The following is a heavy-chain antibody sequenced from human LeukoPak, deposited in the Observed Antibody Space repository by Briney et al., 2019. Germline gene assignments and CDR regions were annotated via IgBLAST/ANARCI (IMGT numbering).Heavy chain of an antibody. D-gene: IGHD3-10*01. CDR3: ARPMVRGVSNNWFDP. CDR2: INPNSGGT. V-gene: IGHV1-2*02. J-gene: IGHJ5*02. CDR1: GYTLTGYY. Sequence: ASVKVSCKASGYTLTGYYMHWVRQAPGQGLEWMGWINPNSGGTNYAQKFQGRVTMTRDTSISTAYMELSRLRSDDTAVYYCARPMVRGVSNNWFDPWGQGTLVTVSS.